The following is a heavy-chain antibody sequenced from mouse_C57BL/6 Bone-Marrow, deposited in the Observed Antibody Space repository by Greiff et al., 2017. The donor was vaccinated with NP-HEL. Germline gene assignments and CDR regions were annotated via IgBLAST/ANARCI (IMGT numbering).Heavy chain of an antibody. CDR2: SRNKANDYTT. D-gene: IGHD2-3*01. J-gene: IGHJ1*03. CDR1: GFTFSDFY. CDR3: ARDADDGYYGGYFDV. V-gene: IGHV7-1*01. Sequence: EVQGVESGGGLVQSGRSLRLSCATSGFTFSDFYMEWVRQAPGKGLEWIAASRNKANDYTTEYSASVKGRFIVSRDTSQSILYLQMNALRAEDTAIYYCARDADDGYYGGYFDVWGTGTTVTVSS.